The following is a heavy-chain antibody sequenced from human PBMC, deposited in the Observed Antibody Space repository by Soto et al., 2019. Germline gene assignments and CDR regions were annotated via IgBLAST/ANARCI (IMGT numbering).Heavy chain of an antibody. Sequence: QVQLQESGPGLVKPSQTMSLTCSVSGGSLSSGGYYWSWIRQHPGKGLEWIGFLYYSGSTLYGPSLKSRVTISVDTSKNQFSLRLNSVTAADTAVYYCARSPPLSSGQGWFDYWGQGILVTVSS. CDR2: LYYSGST. CDR3: ARSPPLSSGQGWFDY. J-gene: IGHJ4*02. V-gene: IGHV4-31*03. CDR1: GGSLSSGGYY. D-gene: IGHD6-19*01.